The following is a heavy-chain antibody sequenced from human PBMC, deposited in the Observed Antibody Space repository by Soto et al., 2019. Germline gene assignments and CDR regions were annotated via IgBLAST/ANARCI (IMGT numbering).Heavy chain of an antibody. CDR3: ASGGNSGWFDP. CDR1: GGSISSYY. V-gene: IGHV4-59*01. D-gene: IGHD2-21*02. J-gene: IGHJ5*02. CDR2: IYYSGST. Sequence: SETLSLTCTVSGGSISSYYWSWIRQPPGKGLEWIGYIYYSGSTNYNPSLKSRVTISVDTSKNQFSLKLSSVTAADTAVYHCASGGNSGWFDPWGQGTLVTVSS.